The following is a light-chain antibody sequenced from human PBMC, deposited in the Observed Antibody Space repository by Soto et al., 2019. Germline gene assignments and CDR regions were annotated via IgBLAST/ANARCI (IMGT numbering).Light chain of an antibody. CDR2: DAS. J-gene: IGKJ5*01. CDR1: QSGSRY. CDR3: QQSYSWIP. V-gene: IGKV3-11*01. Sequence: EIVLTQSPVTLSLSPGERATLSCRTSQSGSRYLAWYQQKPGQAPRLLIYDASDLAPGIPVRFNGSGSGTDFTLTISSLEPEDFAIYDGQQSYSWIPFGQGTRLETK.